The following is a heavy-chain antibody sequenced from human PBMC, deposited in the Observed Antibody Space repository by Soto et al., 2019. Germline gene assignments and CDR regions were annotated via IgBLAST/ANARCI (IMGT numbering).Heavy chain of an antibody. D-gene: IGHD3-3*01. J-gene: IGHJ6*02. CDR1: GFTLSGYS. V-gene: IGHV3-21*01. Sequence: GGSLGLSCAARGFTLSGYSMELVRPAPGKGLEWVSSISSSSSYIYYADSVKGRFTISRDNAKNSLYLQMNSLRAEDTAVYYCARSWNYYYYYGMDVWGQGTTVTVSS. CDR2: ISSSSSYI. CDR3: ARSWNYYYYYGMDV.